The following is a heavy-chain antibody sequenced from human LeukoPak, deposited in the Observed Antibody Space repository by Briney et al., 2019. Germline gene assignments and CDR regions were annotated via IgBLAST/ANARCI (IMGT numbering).Heavy chain of an antibody. V-gene: IGHV3-48*04. J-gene: IGHJ4*01. CDR1: GFTFSSYA. Sequence: GGSLRLSCAASGFTFSSYAMSWVRQAPGKGLEWVSYISSSSTIYYADSVKGRFTISRDNAKNSLYLQMNSLRAEDTAVYYCARETPLAAATSFDYWGQGTLVTVSS. D-gene: IGHD2-15*01. CDR3: ARETPLAAATSFDY. CDR2: ISSSSTI.